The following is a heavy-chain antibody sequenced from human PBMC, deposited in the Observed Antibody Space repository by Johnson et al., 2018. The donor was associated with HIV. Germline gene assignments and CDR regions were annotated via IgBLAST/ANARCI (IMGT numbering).Heavy chain of an antibody. D-gene: IGHD1-1*01. Sequence: EQLVESGGGLVQPGGPLRLSCAASGLIFSRSWMHWVRQAPGKGLVWVSRTNSDGSSTNYADSVKGRFTISRDNSKNTLYLQMNSLSAEDTAVYYCAKVGGTTILRDAFDIWGQGTRVTVSS. CDR1: GLIFSRSW. CDR2: TNSDGSST. J-gene: IGHJ3*02. CDR3: AKVGGTTILRDAFDI. V-gene: IGHV3-74*01.